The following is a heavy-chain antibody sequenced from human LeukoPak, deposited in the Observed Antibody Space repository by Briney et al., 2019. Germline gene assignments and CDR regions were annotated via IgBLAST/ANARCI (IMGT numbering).Heavy chain of an antibody. CDR3: ARVGGATAVTMYFEY. V-gene: IGHV3-48*02. D-gene: IGHD1-26*01. J-gene: IGHJ4*02. CDR2: MTTSGNTI. Sequence: PGGSLRLSCVVSGITLSGYSTIWVRQAPGKGLEWLSFMTTSGNTIFYAESVKDRFTISRDNAKKSLYLQMNSLRDEDTAVYYCARVGGATAVTMYFEYWGQGTLVTVTS. CDR1: GITLSGYS.